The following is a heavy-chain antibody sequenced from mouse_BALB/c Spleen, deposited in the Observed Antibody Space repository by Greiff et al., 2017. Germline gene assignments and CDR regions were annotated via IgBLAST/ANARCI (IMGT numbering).Heavy chain of an antibody. CDR2: INPSNGGT. J-gene: IGHJ2*01. CDR1: GYTFTSYY. Sequence: QVQLQQPGAELVKPGASVKLSCKASGYTFTSYYMYWVKQRPGQGLEWIGGINPSNGGTNFNEKFKSKATLTVDKSSSTAYMQLSSLTNEDSAVYYCTREGPSWDYFDYWGQGTTLTVSS. CDR3: TREGPSWDYFDY. V-gene: IGHV1S81*02. D-gene: IGHD4-1*01.